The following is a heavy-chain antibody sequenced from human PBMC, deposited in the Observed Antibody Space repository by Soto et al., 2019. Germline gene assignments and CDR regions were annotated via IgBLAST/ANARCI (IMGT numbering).Heavy chain of an antibody. V-gene: IGHV4-59*01. CDR1: GGSITSYY. CDR2: VFHSGIT. Sequence: QVQLQESGPGLVKPSETLSLTCTVSGGSITSYYWSWIRQPPGKGLEWIGYVFHSGITGYNPSLKSRVTISVDASKNLFSQKLISVTAADTAVYYCARDQNGSPYFDYWGQGTLVTVSS. D-gene: IGHD1-26*01. J-gene: IGHJ4*02. CDR3: ARDQNGSPYFDY.